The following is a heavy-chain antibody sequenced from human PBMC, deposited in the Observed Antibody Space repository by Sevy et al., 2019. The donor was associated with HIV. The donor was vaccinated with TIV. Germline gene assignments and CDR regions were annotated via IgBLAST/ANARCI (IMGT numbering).Heavy chain of an antibody. CDR1: GFTFSSYA. J-gene: IGHJ4*02. CDR2: ISGSGYST. CDR3: AKEGGGYNYDSSGLFDY. D-gene: IGHD3-22*01. V-gene: IGHV3-23*01. Sequence: GGSLRLSCAASGFTFSSYAMTWVRQAPGKGLEWVSGISGSGYSTYYADSVKGRLNISRDNSKNTLYLQMNSLRAEDTAVYYCAKEGGGYNYDSSGLFDYWGQGTLVTVSS.